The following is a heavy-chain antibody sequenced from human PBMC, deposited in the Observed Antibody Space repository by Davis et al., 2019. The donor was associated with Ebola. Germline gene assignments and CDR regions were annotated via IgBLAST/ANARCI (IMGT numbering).Heavy chain of an antibody. D-gene: IGHD6-13*01. CDR1: DDSVSSDLYY. CDR2: IYYSGST. J-gene: IGHJ4*02. CDR3: ARRYSSSLDF. V-gene: IGHV4-61*01. Sequence: SETLSLTCTVSDDSVSSDLYYWSWIRQSPGKGLEWIGYIYYSGSTLYNPSLKSRVTMSLDKSKNQISLKLNSVTAADTAVYYCARRYSSSLDFWGQGTLVTVSS.